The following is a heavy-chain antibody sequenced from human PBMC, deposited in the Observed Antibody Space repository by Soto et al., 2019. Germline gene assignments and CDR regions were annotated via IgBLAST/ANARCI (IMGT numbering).Heavy chain of an antibody. CDR1: GLLLSDAA. Sequence: RWSRSVAGAASGLLLSDAARTGFRRAPGKGLEWVGRIKSQGEGGTTESAAPVKGRFTISRDDSEKTLYLQMNSLKSEDTAVYYCPTFRCHSDYWRPGTLVTVS. CDR3: PTFRCHSDY. V-gene: IGHV3-15*01. CDR2: IKSQGEGGTT. D-gene: IGHD2-15*01. J-gene: IGHJ4*02.